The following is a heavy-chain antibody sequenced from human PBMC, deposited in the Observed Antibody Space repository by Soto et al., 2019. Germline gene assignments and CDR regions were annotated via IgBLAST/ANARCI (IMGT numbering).Heavy chain of an antibody. V-gene: IGHV3-7*04. CDR2: IKQDGSEK. D-gene: IGHD6-19*01. CDR1: GFTFSSYW. J-gene: IGHJ6*02. Sequence: EVQLVESGGGLVQPGGSLRLSCAASGFTFSSYWMSWVRQAPGKGLEWVANIKQDGSEKYYVDSVKGRFTISRDNAKNXMYLQMDSLRAEDTAVYYCARDGSGWDSSSYSGMDLWGQGTTVSVS. CDR3: ARDGSGWDSSSYSGMDL.